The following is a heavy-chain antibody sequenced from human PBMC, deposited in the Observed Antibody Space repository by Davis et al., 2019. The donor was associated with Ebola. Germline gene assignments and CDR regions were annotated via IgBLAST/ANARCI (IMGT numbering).Heavy chain of an antibody. CDR2: IYYSGST. CDR1: GGSISSYY. CDR3: ARLSSTSLVDWFDP. V-gene: IGHV4-59*12. J-gene: IGHJ5*02. D-gene: IGHD2-2*01. Sequence: PSETLSLTCTVSGGSISSYYWSWIRQPPGKGLEWIGYIYYSGSTNYNPSLKSRVTISVDRSKNQFSLKLSSVTAADTAVYYCARLSSTSLVDWFDPWGQGTLVTVSS.